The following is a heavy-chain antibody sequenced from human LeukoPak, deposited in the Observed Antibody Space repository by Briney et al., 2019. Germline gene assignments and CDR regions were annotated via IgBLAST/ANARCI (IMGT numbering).Heavy chain of an antibody. V-gene: IGHV3-43*02. Sequence: SGWSLRLSCVASGLNFDDSAMHWVRQAPGKGLEWVSLISADGGSTFSADSVKGRFSISRDNSKNSLYLQMNSLRSEDTAMYYCAKESGKFDYWGQGTLVAVSS. CDR1: GLNFDDSA. CDR3: AKESGKFDY. J-gene: IGHJ4*02. CDR2: ISADGGST.